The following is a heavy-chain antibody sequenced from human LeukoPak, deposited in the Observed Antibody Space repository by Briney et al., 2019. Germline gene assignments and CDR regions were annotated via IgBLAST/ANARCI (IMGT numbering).Heavy chain of an antibody. CDR1: GFTFSSYG. CDR2: ISYDGSNK. CDR3: AKDLYGDYLSPDFDY. Sequence: GGSLRLSCAASGFTFSSYGMHWVRPAPGKGLEWVAVISYDGSNKYYADSVKGRFTISRDNSKNTLYLQMNSLRAEDTAVYYCAKDLYGDYLSPDFDYWGQGTLVTVSS. D-gene: IGHD4-17*01. V-gene: IGHV3-30*18. J-gene: IGHJ4*02.